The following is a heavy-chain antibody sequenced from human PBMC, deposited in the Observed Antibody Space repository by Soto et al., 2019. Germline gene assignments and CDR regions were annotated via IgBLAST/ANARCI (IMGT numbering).Heavy chain of an antibody. CDR2: IYHSGSI. D-gene: IGHD2-15*01. V-gene: IGHV4-30-2*01. CDR1: GGSISSGGYS. J-gene: IGHJ5*02. CDR3: ARAPVVSNWFDP. Sequence: PSETLSLTCAVSGGSISSGGYSWSWIRQPPGKGLEWIGYIYHSGSIYYNPSLKSRVTISVDRSKNQFSLKLSSVTAADTAVYYCARAPVVSNWFDPWGQGTLVTVSS.